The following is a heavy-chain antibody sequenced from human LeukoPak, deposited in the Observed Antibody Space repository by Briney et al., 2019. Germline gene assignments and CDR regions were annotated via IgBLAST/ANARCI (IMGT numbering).Heavy chain of an antibody. J-gene: IGHJ4*02. V-gene: IGHV3-23*01. CDR1: GLSFSTFG. D-gene: IGHD3-3*02. CDR2: ISGSAVST. Sequence: GGSLRLSCAASGLSFSTFGMTWVRQAPGKGLEWVSAISGSAVSTFYADSVKGRFTISRDNSKNTLYLQMNSLRAEDTAVYYCARARSIRFDYWGQGTLVTVSS. CDR3: ARARSIRFDY.